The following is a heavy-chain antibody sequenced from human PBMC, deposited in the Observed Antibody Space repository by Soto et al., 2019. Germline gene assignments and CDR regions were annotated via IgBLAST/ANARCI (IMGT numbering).Heavy chain of an antibody. V-gene: IGHV4-31*03. CDR2: IYYSGST. CDR3: ASGYCSSTSCDFDP. CDR1: GGSISSGGYY. J-gene: IGHJ5*02. Sequence: SETLSLTCTVSGGSISSGGYYWSWIRQHPGKGLEWIGYIYYSGSTYYNPSLKSRVTISVDTSKNQFSLKLSSVTAADTAVYYCASGYCSSTSCDFDPWGQGTLVTVSS. D-gene: IGHD2-2*01.